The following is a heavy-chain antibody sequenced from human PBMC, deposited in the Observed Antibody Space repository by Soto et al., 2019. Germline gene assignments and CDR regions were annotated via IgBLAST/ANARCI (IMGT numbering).Heavy chain of an antibody. CDR3: ARLVVAAAANNWFDR. J-gene: IGHJ5*02. Sequence: KPSETLSLTCAAYGGSFSGYYWSWIRHPPGKGLEWIGEINHSGSTNYNPSLKSRVTISVDTSKNQFSLKLSSVTAADTAVYYCARLVVAAAANNWFDRWGQGTLVTVSS. CDR2: INHSGST. D-gene: IGHD6-13*01. CDR1: GGSFSGYY. V-gene: IGHV4-34*01.